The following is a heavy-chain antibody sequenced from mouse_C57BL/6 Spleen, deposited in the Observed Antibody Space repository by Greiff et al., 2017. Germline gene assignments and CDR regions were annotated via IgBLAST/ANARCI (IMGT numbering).Heavy chain of an antibody. Sequence: VQLQQPGAELVRPGSSVKLSCKASGYTFTSYWMHWVKQRPIQGLEWIGNIDPSDSETHYNQKFKDKATLTVDKSSSTAYMQLSSLTSEDSAVYYCARWELGRNYAMDYWGQGTSVTVSS. D-gene: IGHD4-1*01. V-gene: IGHV1-52*01. CDR3: ARWELGRNYAMDY. CDR2: IDPSDSET. CDR1: GYTFTSYW. J-gene: IGHJ4*01.